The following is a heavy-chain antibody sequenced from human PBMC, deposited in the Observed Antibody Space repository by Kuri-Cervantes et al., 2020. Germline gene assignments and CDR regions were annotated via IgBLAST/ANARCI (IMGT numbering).Heavy chain of an antibody. CDR2: IYYSGST. CDR1: GGSISSSSYY. V-gene: IGHV4-39*01. CDR3: ARHYITRYFDL. J-gene: IGHJ2*01. D-gene: IGHD2-2*01. Sequence: GSLRLSCTVSGGSISSSSYYWGWIRQPPGKGLEWIGSIYYSGSTYYNPSLKSRVTISVDTSKNQFSLKLSSVTAADTAVYYCARHYITRYFDLWGRGTLVTVSS.